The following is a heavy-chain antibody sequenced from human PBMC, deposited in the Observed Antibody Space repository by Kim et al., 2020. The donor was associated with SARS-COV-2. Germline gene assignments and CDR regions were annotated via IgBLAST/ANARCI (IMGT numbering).Heavy chain of an antibody. V-gene: IGHV3-11*06. D-gene: IGHD5-18*01. Sequence: KARFTRSRDNAKNSLYLQMNSMRAEDTAVYYCARDRREIHRWVIVYGMDVWGQGTTVTVSS. J-gene: IGHJ6*02. CDR3: ARDRREIHRWVIVYGMDV.